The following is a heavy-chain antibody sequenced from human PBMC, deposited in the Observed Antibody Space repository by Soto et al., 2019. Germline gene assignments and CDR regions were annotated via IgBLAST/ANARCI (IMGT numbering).Heavy chain of an antibody. CDR3: ARGGYYESSGYYYYYYGMDV. D-gene: IGHD3-22*01. J-gene: IGHJ6*02. CDR1: GYTFTGYY. Sequence: ASVKVSCKASGYTFTGYYMHWVRQAPGQGLEWMGWINPNSGGTNYAQKFQGWVTMTRDTSISTAYMELSRLRSYDTAVYYCARGGYYESSGYYYYYYGMDVWGQGTTVTVSS. V-gene: IGHV1-2*04. CDR2: INPNSGGT.